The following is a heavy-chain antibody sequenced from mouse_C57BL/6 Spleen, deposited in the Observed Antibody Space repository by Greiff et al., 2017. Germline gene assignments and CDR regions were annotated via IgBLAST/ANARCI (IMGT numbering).Heavy chain of an antibody. V-gene: IGHV1-69*01. J-gene: IGHJ1*03. D-gene: IGHD4-1*01. CDR3: ARSLTGTVYGYFDV. Sequence: QVQLQQPGAELVMPGASVKLSCKASGYTFTSYWMHWVKQRPGQGLEWIGEIDPSDSYTNYNQKFKGKSTLTVDKSSSTAYMQHSSLTSEDSAVYYCARSLTGTVYGYFDVWGTGTTVTVSS. CDR1: GYTFTSYW. CDR2: IDPSDSYT.